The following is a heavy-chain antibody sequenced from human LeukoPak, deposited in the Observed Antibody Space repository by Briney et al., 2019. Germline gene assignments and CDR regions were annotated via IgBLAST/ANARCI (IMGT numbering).Heavy chain of an antibody. Sequence: GGSLRLSCAASGFTFSGSGMHWVRQASGKGLEGIGRIRTKVNSYATAYAASVKGRFTISRDDPKNTAYLQMDSLKTEDTAVYYCSRGISGYGMDVWGQGTTVTVSS. V-gene: IGHV3-73*01. D-gene: IGHD6-13*01. CDR1: GFTFSGSG. CDR2: IRTKVNSYAT. J-gene: IGHJ6*02. CDR3: SRGISGYGMDV.